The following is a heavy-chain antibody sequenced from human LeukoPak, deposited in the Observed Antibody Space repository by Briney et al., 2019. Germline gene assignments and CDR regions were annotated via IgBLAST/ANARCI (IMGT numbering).Heavy chain of an antibody. CDR3: AKSTAMVTGYNWFDP. J-gene: IGHJ5*02. CDR2: IYHSGST. V-gene: IGHV4-30-2*01. Sequence: SETLSLTCAVSGGSISSGGYSWSWIRQPPGKGLKWIGYIYHSGSTYYNPSLKSRVTISVDRSKNQFSLKLSSVTAADTAVYYCAKSTAMVTGYNWFDPWGQGTLVTVSS. D-gene: IGHD5-18*01. CDR1: GGSISSGGYS.